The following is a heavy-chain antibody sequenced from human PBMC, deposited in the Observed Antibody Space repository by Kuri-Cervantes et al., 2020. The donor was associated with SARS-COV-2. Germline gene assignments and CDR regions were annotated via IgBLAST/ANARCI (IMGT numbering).Heavy chain of an antibody. CDR3: AKDDTGDYGPTYFDY. V-gene: IGHV3-23*01. Sequence: GGSLRLSCAASGFTFSSYAMSWVLQAPGKGLEWVSAISGSGGSTYYADSVKGRFTISRDNSKNTLYLQMNSLRAEDTAVYYCAKDDTGDYGPTYFDYWGQGTLVTVSS. CDR1: GFTFSSYA. D-gene: IGHD4-17*01. CDR2: ISGSGGST. J-gene: IGHJ4*02.